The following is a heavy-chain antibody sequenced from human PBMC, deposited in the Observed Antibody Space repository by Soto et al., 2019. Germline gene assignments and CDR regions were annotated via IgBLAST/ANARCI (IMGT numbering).Heavy chain of an antibody. V-gene: IGHV4-31*03. CDR2: IYYSGST. J-gene: IGHJ3*02. CDR1: GGSVSSCAYY. Sequence: QVQLQESDAGLVKASQTLSLTCTVSGGSVSSCAYYWTWIRQRPGKGLEWIGYIYYSGSTYYSPSLKSRLSISLDTSKNQFSLRLRSVTAADTAMYYGARARLRAVYAFDIWGQVTMVTVAS. D-gene: IGHD5-12*01. CDR3: ARARLRAVYAFDI.